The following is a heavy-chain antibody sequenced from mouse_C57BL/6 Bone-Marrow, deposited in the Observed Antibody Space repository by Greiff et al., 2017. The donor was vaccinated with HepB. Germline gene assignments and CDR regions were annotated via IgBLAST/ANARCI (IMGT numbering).Heavy chain of an antibody. J-gene: IGHJ2*01. V-gene: IGHV5-2*01. CDR3: ASALGTGYCDY. D-gene: IGHD3-3*01. CDR2: INSDGGST. CDR1: EYEFPSHD. Sequence: EVQGVESGGGLVQPGESLKLSCESNEYEFPSHDMSWVRKTPGKRLELVAAINSDGGSTYYPDTMERRFIISRDNTKKTLYLQMSSLRSEDTALYYCASALGTGYCDYWGQGTTLTVAS.